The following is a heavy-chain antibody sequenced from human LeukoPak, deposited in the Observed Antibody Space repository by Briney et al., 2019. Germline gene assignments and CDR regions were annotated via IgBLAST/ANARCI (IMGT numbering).Heavy chain of an antibody. Sequence: ASVKVSCKASGYTFTSYILNWVRQAPGQGLECMGWININTGNPTYAQGFTGRFVFSLDTSVSTAYLQISSLKAEDTALYYCARASTPKVGATIYYFDYWGQGTLVTVSS. D-gene: IGHD1-26*01. V-gene: IGHV7-4-1*02. CDR3: ARASTPKVGATIYYFDY. CDR2: ININTGNP. J-gene: IGHJ4*02. CDR1: GYTFTSYI.